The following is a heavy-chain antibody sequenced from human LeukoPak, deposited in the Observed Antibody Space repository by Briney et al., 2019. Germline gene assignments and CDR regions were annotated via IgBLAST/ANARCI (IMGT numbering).Heavy chain of an antibody. CDR3: VRDTYSDSTGNNLGY. CDR2: IWYDGSNK. V-gene: IGHV3-33*01. D-gene: IGHD3-22*01. J-gene: IGHJ4*02. CDR1: KFTFTNYG. Sequence: GGSLRLSCAASKFTFTNYGMHWVRLAPGKGLGWVAVIWYDGSNKYYADSVKGRFTISRDNSKKTLYLQMNSLRAEDTAVYYCVRDTYSDSTGNNLGYWGQGTLVTVSS.